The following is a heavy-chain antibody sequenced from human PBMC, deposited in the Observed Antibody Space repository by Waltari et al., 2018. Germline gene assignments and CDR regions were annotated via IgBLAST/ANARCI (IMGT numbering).Heavy chain of an antibody. CDR2: RKKDGSEE. D-gene: IGHD3-22*01. J-gene: IGHJ3*02. CDR1: GFTLSSYW. V-gene: IGHV3-7*01. CDR3: ARDQWFAFDI. Sequence: EVQLVESGGGLVQPGGSLRLSCAASGFTLSSYWMSWVRQAPGKGREGVANRKKDGSEEYYVDSVRGRFTISRDNAKNSLYLQMNSLRPEDTAVYYCARDQWFAFDIWGQGTMVTVSS.